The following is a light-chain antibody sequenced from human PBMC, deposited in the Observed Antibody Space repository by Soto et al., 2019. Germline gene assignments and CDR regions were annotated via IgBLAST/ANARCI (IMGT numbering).Light chain of an antibody. V-gene: IGKV1-5*03. CDR1: QYITTW. CDR3: QHYNSYPWT. J-gene: IGKJ1*01. Sequence: DIPMTQSPSTLSASVGDRVTITCRASQYITTWLAWYQQKPGKAPKLLIQKASSLESGVPSRFSGSGSGTEFTLTISSLQPDDFATYYCQHYNSYPWTFGQGTKVEIK. CDR2: KAS.